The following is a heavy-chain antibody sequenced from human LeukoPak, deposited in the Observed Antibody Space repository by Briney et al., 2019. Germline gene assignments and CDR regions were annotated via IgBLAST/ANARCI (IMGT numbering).Heavy chain of an antibody. Sequence: ASVKVSCKASGYTFTGFYMHWVRQAPGQGLEWMGWINPNSGDTNYAQKFQGRVTMTRDTSISTAYMELSRLGSDDTAVYYCARDQRWELLGVQDYWGQGTLVTVSS. CDR3: ARDQRWELLGVQDY. D-gene: IGHD1-26*01. CDR1: GYTFTGFY. J-gene: IGHJ4*02. V-gene: IGHV1-2*02. CDR2: INPNSGDT.